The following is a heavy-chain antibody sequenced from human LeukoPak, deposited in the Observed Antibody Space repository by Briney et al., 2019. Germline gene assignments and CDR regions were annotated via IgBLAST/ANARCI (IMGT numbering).Heavy chain of an antibody. Sequence: SETLSLTCTDSGGSISSYYWSWIRQPPGKGLEWIGYIYYSGSTNYNPSLKSRVTISVDTSKNQFSLKLSSVTAADTAVYYCARDRPDYSNGMDVWGQGTTVTVSS. D-gene: IGHD2-21*01. V-gene: IGHV4-59*01. CDR1: GGSISSYY. CDR3: ARDRPDYSNGMDV. J-gene: IGHJ6*02. CDR2: IYYSGST.